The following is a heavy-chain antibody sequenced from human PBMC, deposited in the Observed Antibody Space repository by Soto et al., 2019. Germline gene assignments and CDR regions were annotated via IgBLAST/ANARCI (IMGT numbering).Heavy chain of an antibody. D-gene: IGHD3-22*01. J-gene: IGHJ4*02. CDR1: AFTFNNNA. Sequence: EVQLLESGGGLVQPGGPLSLSCAASAFTFNNNAMSWVRQAQGKGLEWVSGNGGSGRTTYYADSVKGRFTISRDNSNNTLFLQMNSLRAEDTVVYYCATSRYSDSSGDFYDYWGQGTLVTVSS. CDR2: NGGSGRTT. V-gene: IGHV3-23*01. CDR3: ATSRYSDSSGDFYDY.